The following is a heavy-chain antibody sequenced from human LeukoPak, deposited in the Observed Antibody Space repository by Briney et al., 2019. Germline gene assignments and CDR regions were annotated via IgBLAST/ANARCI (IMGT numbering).Heavy chain of an antibody. D-gene: IGHD1-26*01. CDR3: TRDLVGATSDF. J-gene: IGHJ4*02. V-gene: IGHV3-74*01. Sequence: GGSLRLSCAASGFTFSHYTMNWIRQAPGKGLVWVARINTDGSSTFYADSVKGRFTISRDNAKNTLYLQMNSLRAEDTAIYHCTRDLVGATSDFWGQGTLVTVSS. CDR2: INTDGSST. CDR1: GFTFSHYT.